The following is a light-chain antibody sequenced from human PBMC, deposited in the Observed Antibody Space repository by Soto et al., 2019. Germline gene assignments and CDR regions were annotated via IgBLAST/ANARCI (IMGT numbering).Light chain of an antibody. V-gene: IGKV1-5*01. Sequence: DIQMTQSPSTLSASVGDRVTITCRASQSISNWLAWYQQKPGKAPKLLIYDASSLETGVPLRFSGSGSGTEFTLTISSLQPDDFATYYCQQYNTYRYTFGQGTKVEIE. J-gene: IGKJ2*01. CDR3: QQYNTYRYT. CDR1: QSISNW. CDR2: DAS.